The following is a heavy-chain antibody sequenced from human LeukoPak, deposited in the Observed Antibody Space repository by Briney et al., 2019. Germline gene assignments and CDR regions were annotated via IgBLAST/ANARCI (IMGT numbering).Heavy chain of an antibody. V-gene: IGHV3-7*01. CDR3: ARDQTPYY. CDR2: IKQDGSEK. Sequence: GGSLRLSCAASGFTFSSYGMSWVRQAPGKGLEWVANIKQDGSEKYYVVSVKGRFTISRDNAKNSLYLQMNSLRAEDTAVYYRARDQTPYYWAQGTLVTVSS. CDR1: GFTFSSYG. J-gene: IGHJ4*02.